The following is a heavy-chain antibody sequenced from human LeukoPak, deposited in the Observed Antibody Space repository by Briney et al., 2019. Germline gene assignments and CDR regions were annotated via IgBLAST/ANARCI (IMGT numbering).Heavy chain of an antibody. J-gene: IGHJ4*02. CDR2: INPNSGGT. CDR1: GYTFTGYY. D-gene: IGHD1-26*01. Sequence: ASVKVSCKASGYTFTGYYMHWVRQAPGQGLEWMGWINPNSGGTNYAQKFQGRVTMTRDTSISTAYMQLSGLRSDGTAVYYCATFDARVGAVFDYWGQGTLLTASS. V-gene: IGHV1-2*02. CDR3: ATFDARVGAVFDY.